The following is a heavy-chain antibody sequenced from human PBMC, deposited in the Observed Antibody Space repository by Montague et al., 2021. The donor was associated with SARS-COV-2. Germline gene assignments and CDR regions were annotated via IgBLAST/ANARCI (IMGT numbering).Heavy chain of an antibody. CDR2: ILYNKST. CDR3: VRHPHDDAMNGHSDF. Sequence: SETLSLTCTVSGGSVTYYYWSWIRQPPGKGLEWVGDILYNKSTNYNPSLKSRVAISVDTSKNQFSLRLTSVTAADTALYYCVRHPHDDAMNGHSDFWDQGTLVTVSS. J-gene: IGHJ4*02. CDR1: GGSVTYYY. V-gene: IGHV4-59*08. D-gene: IGHD2-2*01.